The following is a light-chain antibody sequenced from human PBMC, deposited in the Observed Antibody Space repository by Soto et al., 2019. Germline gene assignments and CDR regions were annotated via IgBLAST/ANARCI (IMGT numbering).Light chain of an antibody. J-gene: IGKJ4*01. CDR3: QQSCITPPLT. CDR1: QSISTY. Sequence: DIQMTQSPSSLSASIGDIITITCRASQSISTYLNWYQQKPGKAPKLLIYGASTLQNGVPSRFSGSGSATDYTLTIIGLQPEDFATYYCQQSCITPPLTFGGGTKGEMK. CDR2: GAS. V-gene: IGKV1-39*01.